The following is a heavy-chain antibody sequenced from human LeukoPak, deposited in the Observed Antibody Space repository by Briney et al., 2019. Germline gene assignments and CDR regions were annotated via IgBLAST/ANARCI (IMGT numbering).Heavy chain of an antibody. CDR3: AKGRGYCSGGSRYSDY. CDR2: ITGIVNST. CDR1: GFTFSSYG. V-gene: IGHV3-23*01. Sequence: GGSLRLSCAASGFTFSSYGMSWVRQAPGKGLEWVSTITGIVNSTFYADSVKGRFTISRDHSKNTLYLQMNSLRAEDTAVYYCAKGRGYCSGGSRYSDYWGQGTLVTVSS. D-gene: IGHD2-15*01. J-gene: IGHJ4*02.